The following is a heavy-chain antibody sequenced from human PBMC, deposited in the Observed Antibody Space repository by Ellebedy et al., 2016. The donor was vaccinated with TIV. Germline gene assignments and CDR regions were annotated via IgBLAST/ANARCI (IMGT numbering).Heavy chain of an antibody. J-gene: IGHJ4*02. CDR2: ISNSDSYT. CDR3: AMRRR. V-gene: IGHV3-11*03. Sequence: GGSLRLXXAASGFTFSDYYMSWFRQAPGKGMEWVSYISNSDSYTKYADSVKGRFTISRDNAKKSLYLQMNSLRAEDTAVYYCAMRRRWGQGTLVTVSS. CDR1: GFTFSDYY.